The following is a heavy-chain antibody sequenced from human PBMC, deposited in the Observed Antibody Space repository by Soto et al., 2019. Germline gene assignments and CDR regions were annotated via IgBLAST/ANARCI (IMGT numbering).Heavy chain of an antibody. V-gene: IGHV3-23*01. CDR1: GFTFSSYA. CDR2: ISGSGGST. Sequence: EVQLLESGGGLVQPGGSLRLSCAASGFTFSSYAMSWVRQAPGKGLEWVSAISGSGGSTYYADSVKGRFTISRDNSKNTLYLQMNSLRAEDTAVYYCAKAASIFGVDPNWFDPWGQGTLVTVSS. D-gene: IGHD3-3*01. CDR3: AKAASIFGVDPNWFDP. J-gene: IGHJ5*02.